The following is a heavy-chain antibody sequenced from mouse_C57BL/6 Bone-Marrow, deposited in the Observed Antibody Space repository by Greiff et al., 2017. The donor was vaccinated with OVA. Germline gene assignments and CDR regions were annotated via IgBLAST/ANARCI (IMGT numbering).Heavy chain of an antibody. CDR2: IDPANGNT. Sequence: EVQLQQSGTELVKPGASVQLSCQASGYTFTSYWMHWVKQRPGQGLEWIGRIDPANGNTKYAPKFQGKATITADTSSNTAYLQLSSLTSEDTAIYYCARGLRWFAYWGQGTLVTVSA. J-gene: IGHJ3*01. D-gene: IGHD1-1*01. CDR1: GYTFTSYW. CDR3: ARGLRWFAY. V-gene: IGHV14-3*01.